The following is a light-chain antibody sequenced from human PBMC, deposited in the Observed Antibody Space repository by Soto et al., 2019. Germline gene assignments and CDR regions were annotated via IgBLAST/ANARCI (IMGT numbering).Light chain of an antibody. J-gene: IGKJ1*01. CDR3: QQYITYPYA. CDR2: EAS. V-gene: IGKV1-5*03. CDR1: QSTSTW. Sequence: DIQMTQSPSTLSASVGDRVTITCRASQSTSTWLAWYQQRPGKTPKLLISEASKLESGVPSRVSGSGSGTEFTRTISSLQPDDFATYYCQQYITYPYAFGQGTKVEIK.